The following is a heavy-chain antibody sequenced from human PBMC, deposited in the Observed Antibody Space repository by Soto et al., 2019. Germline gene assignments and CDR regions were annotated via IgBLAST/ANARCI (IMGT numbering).Heavy chain of an antibody. V-gene: IGHV3-23*01. J-gene: IGHJ4*02. CDR1: GFTFSGYA. CDR3: AKPGRGQLLYVDY. D-gene: IGHD2-2*01. Sequence: PGGSLRLSCATSGFTFSGYALSWVRQAPGKGLEWVSAISGTGFNTFYADSVKGRFTISRDNSKNTLFLQMNSLRAEDTAIYYCAKPGRGQLLYVDYWGQGTLVTVSS. CDR2: ISGTGFNT.